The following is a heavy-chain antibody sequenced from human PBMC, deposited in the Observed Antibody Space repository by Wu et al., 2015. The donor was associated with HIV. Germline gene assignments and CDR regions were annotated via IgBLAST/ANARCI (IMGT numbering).Heavy chain of an antibody. CDR2: ISAYNGNT. J-gene: IGHJ6*02. Sequence: QVQLVQSGAEVKKPGASVKVSCKASGYTFTSYGISWVRQAPGQGLEWMGWISAYNGNTNYAQKLQGRVTMTTDTSTSTAYMELRSLRSDDTAVYYCAREPHLYTYYDILTGYYNSYYYYGMDVWGQGTTVTVSS. V-gene: IGHV1-18*01. D-gene: IGHD3-9*01. CDR3: AREPHLYTYYDILTGYYNSYYYYGMDV. CDR1: GYTFTSYG.